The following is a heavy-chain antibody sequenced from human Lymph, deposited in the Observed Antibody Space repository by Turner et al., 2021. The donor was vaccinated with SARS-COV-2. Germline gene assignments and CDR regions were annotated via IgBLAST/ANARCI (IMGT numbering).Heavy chain of an antibody. CDR2: ISYDGSNK. Sequence: QVQLVESGGGVVQPGRSPRLSCAASGFTFSSYVMHWVRQALGKGLEWVAVISYDGSNKYYADSVKGRFTISRDYSKNTLYLQMNSLRAEDTAIYYCARGVPEFDSWGQGTLVTVSS. D-gene: IGHD2-2*01. J-gene: IGHJ5*01. CDR3: ARGVPEFDS. CDR1: GFTFSSYV. V-gene: IGHV3-30*04.